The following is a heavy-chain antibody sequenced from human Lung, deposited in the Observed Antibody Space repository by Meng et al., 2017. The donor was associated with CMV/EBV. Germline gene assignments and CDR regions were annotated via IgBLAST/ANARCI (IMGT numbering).Heavy chain of an antibody. V-gene: IGHV3-30*02. CDR3: SKAGSGWFTDY. D-gene: IGHD6-19*01. Sequence: GGSLRLSCVASGFGFSGFAMQWVRQTPGKGLEWVALIRYGGGNKYYADSVKGRFTITRDNSKHTLSLQMNSLRPEDTAVYLCSKAGSGWFTDYWGQGTLVTVSS. CDR1: GFGFSGFA. CDR2: IRYGGGNK. J-gene: IGHJ4*02.